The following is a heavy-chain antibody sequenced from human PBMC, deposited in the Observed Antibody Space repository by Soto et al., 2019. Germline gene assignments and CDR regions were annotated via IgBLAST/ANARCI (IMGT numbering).Heavy chain of an antibody. D-gene: IGHD2-15*01. CDR3: ARRQWSYFDY. CDR1: GFSFHAFS. V-gene: IGHV3-30-3*01. J-gene: IGHJ4*02. Sequence: GGSLRLSCAASGFSFHAFSMHWVRQAPGKGLEWVAVISNDGANKYYADSVKGRFTISRDNSKNTLYLLMNSLKTEDTAVYYCARRQWSYFDYWGQGTLVTVSS. CDR2: ISNDGANK.